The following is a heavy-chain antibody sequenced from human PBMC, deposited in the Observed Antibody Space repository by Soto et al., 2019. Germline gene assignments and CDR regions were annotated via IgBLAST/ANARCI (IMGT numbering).Heavy chain of an antibody. V-gene: IGHV3-9*01. Sequence: ALRLSCTASGVTFDDYAMHWVRQAPGKGLEWVSGISWNSGSIGYADSVKGRFTISRDNAKNSLYLQMNSLRAEDTALYYCAKGGRLRFLEWLLAGMDVWGQGTTVTVSS. CDR1: GVTFDDYA. D-gene: IGHD3-3*01. CDR2: ISWNSGSI. J-gene: IGHJ6*02. CDR3: AKGGRLRFLEWLLAGMDV.